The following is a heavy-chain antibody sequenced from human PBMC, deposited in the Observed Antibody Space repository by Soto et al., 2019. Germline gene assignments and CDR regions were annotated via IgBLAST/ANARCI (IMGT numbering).Heavy chain of an antibody. J-gene: IGHJ3*02. CDR3: ARDRAYSAFDI. CDR1: GFTFSASW. CDR2: IKEDGSEK. Sequence: EVQLVESGGGLVQPGGSLRLSCAATGFTFSASWLNWVRQAPGNGLEWVASIKEDGSEKYYMDSVKGRFTISRDNAKNSLYLQMNGLRADDTAVYHCARDRAYSAFDIWGQGTMVTVSS. D-gene: IGHD1-26*01. V-gene: IGHV3-7*04.